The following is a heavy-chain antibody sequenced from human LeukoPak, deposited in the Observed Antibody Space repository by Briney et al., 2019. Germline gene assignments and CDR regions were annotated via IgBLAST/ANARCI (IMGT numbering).Heavy chain of an antibody. V-gene: IGHV3-7*04. D-gene: IGHD5-24*01. CDR2: IKQDGSEK. CDR3: ARGRWLQFYYFDY. Sequence: GGSLRLSCAASGFTFSSYWMSRVRQAPGKGLEWVANIKQDGSEKYYVDSVKGRFTISRDNAKNSLYLQMNSLRAEDTAVYYCARGRWLQFYYFDYWGQGTLVTVSS. J-gene: IGHJ4*02. CDR1: GFTFSSYW.